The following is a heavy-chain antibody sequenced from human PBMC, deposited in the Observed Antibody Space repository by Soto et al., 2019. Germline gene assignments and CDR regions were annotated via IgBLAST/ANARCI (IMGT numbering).Heavy chain of an antibody. D-gene: IGHD6-13*01. CDR2: MNPNSGNT. J-gene: IGHJ5*02. Sequence: QVQLVQSGAEVKKPGASVKVSCKASGYTFTSYDINWVRQATGQGLEWMGWMNPNSGNTDYAQKFQGRVTMTRNTSISTAYMALTRLTSEDTAVYYCARERSAAGAGWFDPWGQGTLVTVSS. CDR1: GYTFTSYD. CDR3: ARERSAAGAGWFDP. V-gene: IGHV1-8*01.